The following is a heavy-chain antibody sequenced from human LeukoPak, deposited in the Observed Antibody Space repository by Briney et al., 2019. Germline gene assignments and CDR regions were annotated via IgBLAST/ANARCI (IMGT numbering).Heavy chain of an antibody. CDR2: ISAYNGNT. J-gene: IGHJ3*02. CDR3: ARDPPGDVLEIQLWANANDAFDI. V-gene: IGHV1-18*01. D-gene: IGHD5-18*01. Sequence: ASVKVSCKASGYTFTSYGISWVRQAPGQGLEWMGWISAYNGNTNYAQKLQGRVTMTTDTSTSTAYMELRSLRSDDTAVYYCARDPPGDVLEIQLWANANDAFDIWGQGTMVTVSS. CDR1: GYTFTSYG.